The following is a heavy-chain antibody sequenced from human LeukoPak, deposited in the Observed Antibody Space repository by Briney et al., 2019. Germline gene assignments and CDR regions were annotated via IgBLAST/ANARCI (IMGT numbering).Heavy chain of an antibody. J-gene: IGHJ6*03. V-gene: IGHV3-21*01. CDR1: GFTFSGYN. CDR2: ITSTGTYT. Sequence: GGSLRFSCAASGFTFSGYNMNWVRQAPRKGLEWVSSITSTGTYTFYADSVKGRFTISRDNAKNSLYLQMNSLRAEDTAIYYCARDPYSGSYGDSYYYYMDVWGKGTTVTISS. CDR3: ARDPYSGSYGDSYYYYMDV. D-gene: IGHD1-26*01.